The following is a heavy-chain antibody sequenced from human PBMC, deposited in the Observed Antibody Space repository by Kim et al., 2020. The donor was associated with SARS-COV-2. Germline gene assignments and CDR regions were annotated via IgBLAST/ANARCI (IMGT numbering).Heavy chain of an antibody. V-gene: IGHV1-18*01. D-gene: IGHD2-15*01. J-gene: IGHJ4*02. Sequence: AQRHQGRVTMTTDTSTSTAYMELRSLRSDDTAVYYCARAPLVVVVANFDYWGQGTLVTVSS. CDR3: ARAPLVVVVANFDY.